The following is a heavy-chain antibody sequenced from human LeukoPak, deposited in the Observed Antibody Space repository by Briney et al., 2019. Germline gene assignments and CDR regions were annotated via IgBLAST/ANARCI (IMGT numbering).Heavy chain of an antibody. CDR2: IDNVGRI. CDR3: ARGTDGFDP. V-gene: IGHV3-13*04. Sequence: PGGSLRLSCAASGFTFSRYDMHWVRQVTGKGLEWVSAIDNVGRIYYPGSVKGRFTISREDAKNSVYLQMNSLRAGDTAVYYCARGTDGFDPWGPGTLVTVSS. CDR1: GFTFSRYD. J-gene: IGHJ5*02.